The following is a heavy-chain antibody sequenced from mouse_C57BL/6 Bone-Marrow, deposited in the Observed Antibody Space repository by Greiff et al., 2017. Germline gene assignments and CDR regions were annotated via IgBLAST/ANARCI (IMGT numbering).Heavy chain of an antibody. CDR1: GFNIKDYY. J-gene: IGHJ4*01. V-gene: IGHV14-1*01. D-gene: IGHD1-1*01. CDR3: TPRLVRYAMDY. Sequence: EVKLQESGAELVRPGASVKLSCTASGFNIKDYYMHWVKQRPEQGLEWIGRIDPEDGDTEYAPKFQGKATMTADTSSNTAYLQLSSLTSEDTAVYYCTPRLVRYAMDYWGQGTSVTVSS. CDR2: IDPEDGDT.